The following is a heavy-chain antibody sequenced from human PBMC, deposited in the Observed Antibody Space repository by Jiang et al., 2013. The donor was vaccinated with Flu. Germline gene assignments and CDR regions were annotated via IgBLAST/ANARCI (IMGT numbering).Heavy chain of an antibody. J-gene: IGHJ4*02. Sequence: RQSPSRGLEWLGRTYYRSKWYNDYAVSVKSRITINPDTSKNQFSLQLNSVTPEDTAVYYCARDQSGGYDLFDYWGQGTLVTVSS. CDR3: ARDQSGGYDLFDY. CDR2: TYYRSKWYN. V-gene: IGHV6-1*01. D-gene: IGHD5-12*01.